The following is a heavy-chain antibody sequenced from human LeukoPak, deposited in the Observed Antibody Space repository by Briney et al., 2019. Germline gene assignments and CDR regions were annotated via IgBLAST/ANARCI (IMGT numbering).Heavy chain of an antibody. J-gene: IGHJ3*01. CDR3: AGWCSRPTCKNSFDV. CDR1: GFRFSDYS. V-gene: IGHV4-59*08. D-gene: IGHD2-8*01. CDR2: IHYGGGT. Sequence: GSLRLSCAVSGFRFSDYSMNWVRQAPGKKMEWIGYIHYGGGTNGNPSLKSRVTMSVDMSRSQVFLNLRSVTAADTAVYYCAGWCSRPTCKNSFDVWGQGTLVTVAS.